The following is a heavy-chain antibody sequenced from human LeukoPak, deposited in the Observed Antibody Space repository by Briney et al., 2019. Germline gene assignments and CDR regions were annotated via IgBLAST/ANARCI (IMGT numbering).Heavy chain of an antibody. D-gene: IGHD1-1*01. CDR1: GGTFISYA. CDR2: IIPIFGIA. J-gene: IGHJ4*02. CDR3: ARGRVRRVLDPYYFDY. V-gene: IGHV1-69*04. Sequence: GSSVKVSFKASGGTFISYAISWVRQAPGQGLEWMGRIIPIFGIANYAQKFQGRVTITADKSTSTAYMELSSLRSEDTAVYYCARGRVRRVLDPYYFDYWGQGTLVTVSS.